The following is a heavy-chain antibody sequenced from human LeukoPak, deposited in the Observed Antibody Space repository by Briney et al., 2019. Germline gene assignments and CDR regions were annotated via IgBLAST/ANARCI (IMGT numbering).Heavy chain of an antibody. V-gene: IGHV3-33*01. J-gene: IGHJ4*02. CDR3: ARERDDSSGYSFDY. CDR2: IWYDGSNK. Sequence: GGSLRLSCAASGFTFSSYGVHWVRQAPGKGLEWVAVIWYDGSNKYYADSVKGRFTISRDNSKNTLYLQMNSLRAEDTAVYYCARERDDSSGYSFDYWGQGTLVTVSS. D-gene: IGHD3-22*01. CDR1: GFTFSSYG.